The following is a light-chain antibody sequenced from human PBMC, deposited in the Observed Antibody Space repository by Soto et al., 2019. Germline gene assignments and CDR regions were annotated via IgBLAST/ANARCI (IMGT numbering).Light chain of an antibody. CDR3: QQRSNWPRWT. CDR2: DAS. CDR1: QSVSSY. V-gene: IGKV3-11*01. Sequence: EIVLTQSPGTLSLSPGERDTLSCRASQSVSSYLAWYQQKPGQAPRLLIYDASNRATGIPARLSGSGSGTDFTLTISSLEPEDFAVYYCQQRSNWPRWTFGQGTKVDIK. J-gene: IGKJ1*01.